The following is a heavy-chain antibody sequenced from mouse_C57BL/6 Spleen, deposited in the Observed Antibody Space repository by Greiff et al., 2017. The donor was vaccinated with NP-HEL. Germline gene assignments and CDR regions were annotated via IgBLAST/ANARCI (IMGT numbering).Heavy chain of an antibody. CDR1: GFNIKDDY. J-gene: IGHJ1*03. CDR3: TKGARYFDV. Sequence: EVKLQQSGAELVRPGASVKLSCTASGFNIKDDYMHWVKQRPEQGLEWIGWIDPENGDTEYASKFQGKATITADTSSNTAYLQLSSLTSEDTAVYYCTKGARYFDVWGTGTTVTVSS. CDR2: IDPENGDT. V-gene: IGHV14-4*01.